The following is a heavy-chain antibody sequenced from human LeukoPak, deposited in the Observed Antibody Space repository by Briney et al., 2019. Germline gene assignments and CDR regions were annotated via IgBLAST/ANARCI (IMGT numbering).Heavy chain of an antibody. D-gene: IGHD6-13*01. Sequence: PGGSLRLSCAASGFTFSSYAMSWVRQAPGKGLEWVSAISGSGGSTYYADSVKGRFTISRDNSKNTLYLQMNSLRAEDTAVYYCEGGIGSSWYYYYYGMDVWGQGTTVTVSS. V-gene: IGHV3-23*01. CDR2: ISGSGGST. CDR3: EGGIGSSWYYYYYGMDV. J-gene: IGHJ6*02. CDR1: GFTFSSYA.